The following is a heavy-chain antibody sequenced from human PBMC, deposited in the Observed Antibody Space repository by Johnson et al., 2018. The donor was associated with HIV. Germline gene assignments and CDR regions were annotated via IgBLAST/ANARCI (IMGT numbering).Heavy chain of an antibody. J-gene: IGHJ3*02. D-gene: IGHD4-11*01. Sequence: VQLVESGGGVVRPGGSLRLPCVSSGITVINNLLNWVRQAPGKGLEWVTSISGGSTYYADSVKGRFTISRDDAKNSLYLQMNSLRAEDTAVYYCAREKTTPDAFDIWGQGTMVTVSS. CDR3: AREKTTPDAFDI. CDR1: GITVINNL. CDR2: ISGGST. V-gene: IGHV3-69-1*01.